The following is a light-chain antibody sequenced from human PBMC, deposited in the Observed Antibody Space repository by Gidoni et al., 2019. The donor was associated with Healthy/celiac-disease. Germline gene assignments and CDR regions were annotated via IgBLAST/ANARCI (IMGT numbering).Light chain of an antibody. CDR1: QSVSSN. CDR3: QQYNNWPPLLT. J-gene: IGKJ4*01. V-gene: IGKV3-15*01. CDR2: GAS. Sequence: EIVMTQFPATLSVSPGERATLSCRASQSVSSNLAWYQQKPGQAPRLLIYGASTRATGIPARFSGSGSGTEFTLTISSLQSEDFAVYYCQQYNNWPPLLTFGGGTKVDIK.